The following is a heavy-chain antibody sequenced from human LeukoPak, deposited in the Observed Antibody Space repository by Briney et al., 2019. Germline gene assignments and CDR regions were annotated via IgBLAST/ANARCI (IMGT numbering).Heavy chain of an antibody. CDR2: IYYSGST. V-gene: IGHV4-59*12. D-gene: IGHD2/OR15-2a*01. CDR3: ARGVVKKSFGSPYFPKYYFDY. J-gene: IGHJ4*02. Sequence: PSETLSLTCTVSGGSISSYYWSWIRQPPGKGLEWIGYIYYSGSTNYNPSLKSRVTISVDTSKNQFSLKLSSVTAADTAVYYCARGVVKKSFGSPYFPKYYFDYWGQGTLVTVSS. CDR1: GGSISSYY.